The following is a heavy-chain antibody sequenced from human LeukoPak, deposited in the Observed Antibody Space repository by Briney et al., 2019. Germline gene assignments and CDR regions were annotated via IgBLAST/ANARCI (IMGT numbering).Heavy chain of an antibody. J-gene: IGHJ4*02. CDR1: GFTFSAYG. Sequence: GGSLRLSCTASGFTFSAYGTNWVRQAPGKGLEWVSAISNNGGYTYYADSVQGRFTISRDNSKSTLCLQMNSLRAEDTAVYYCAKQLGYCSDGSCYFPYWGQGTLVTVSS. CDR3: AKQLGYCSDGSCYFPY. CDR2: ISNNGGYT. V-gene: IGHV3-23*01. D-gene: IGHD2-15*01.